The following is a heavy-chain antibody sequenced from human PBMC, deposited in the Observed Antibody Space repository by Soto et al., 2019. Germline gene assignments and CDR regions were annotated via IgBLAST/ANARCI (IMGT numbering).Heavy chain of an antibody. V-gene: IGHV1-2*04. J-gene: IGHJ5*02. CDR3: ARENCSGGSCYGWFDP. Sequence: QVQLVQSGAEVKKPGASVKVSCKASGYTFTGYYMHWVRQAPGQGLEWMGWITPNSGGTNYAQKFQGWVTRTRYTSISTAYMELSRLRSDDTAVYYCARENCSGGSCYGWFDPWGQGTLVTVSS. CDR1: GYTFTGYY. CDR2: ITPNSGGT. D-gene: IGHD2-15*01.